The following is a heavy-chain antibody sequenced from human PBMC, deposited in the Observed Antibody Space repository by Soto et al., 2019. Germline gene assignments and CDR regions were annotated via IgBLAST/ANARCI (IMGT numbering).Heavy chain of an antibody. CDR3: ASSRDIVATIFFDY. CDR2: ISAYNGNT. V-gene: IGHV1-18*01. CDR1: GYTFTSYG. Sequence: WASVKVSCKASGYTFTSYGISWVRQAPGQGLEWMGWISAYNGNTNYAQKLQGRVTMTTDTSTSTAYMELRSLRSDDTAVYYCASSRDIVATIFFDYWGQGTLVTVSS. J-gene: IGHJ4*02. D-gene: IGHD5-12*01.